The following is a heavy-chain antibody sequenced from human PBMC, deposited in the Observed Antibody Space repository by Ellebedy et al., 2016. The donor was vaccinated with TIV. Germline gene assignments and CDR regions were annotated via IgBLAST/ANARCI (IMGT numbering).Heavy chain of an antibody. CDR2: INPDGGVT. Sequence: GESLKISCAASGFTLSNFWMHWVRQAPGKGLVWVSRINPDGGVTTYADSVNGRFTISRDNAKNTVYLQLNSLRVEDTAVYYCATVRDCSGGTCDGFPYYGMDVWGQGTTVTASS. D-gene: IGHD2-15*01. J-gene: IGHJ6*02. CDR3: ATVRDCSGGTCDGFPYYGMDV. V-gene: IGHV3-74*01. CDR1: GFTLSNFW.